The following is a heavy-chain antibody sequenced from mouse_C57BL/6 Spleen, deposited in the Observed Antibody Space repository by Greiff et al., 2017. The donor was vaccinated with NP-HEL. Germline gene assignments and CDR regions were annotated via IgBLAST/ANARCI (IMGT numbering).Heavy chain of an antibody. J-gene: IGHJ2*01. CDR2: IYPRSGNT. Sequence: VQLQQSGAELARPGASVKLSCKASGYTFTSYGISWVKQRTGQGLEWIGEIYPRSGNTYYNKKFKGKATLTADKSSSTAYMELRSLTSEDSAVYFCAREGLLGAYYFDYWGQGTTLTVSS. CDR3: AREGLLGAYYFDY. D-gene: IGHD1-1*01. V-gene: IGHV1-81*01. CDR1: GYTFTSYG.